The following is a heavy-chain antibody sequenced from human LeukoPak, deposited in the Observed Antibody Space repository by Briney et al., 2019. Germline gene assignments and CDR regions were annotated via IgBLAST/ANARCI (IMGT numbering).Heavy chain of an antibody. J-gene: IGHJ4*02. CDR1: GFLFSSYT. Sequence: GGSLRLSCAASGFLFSSYTMNWVRQAPGKGLEWISFISSRGTTTDYADSVKGRFTISRDNANSSLFLQMNSLRAEDTALYYCARDRGSNNYFDHWGQGTLVTVSS. CDR2: ISSRGTTT. D-gene: IGHD2-2*01. V-gene: IGHV3-48*04. CDR3: ARDRGSNNYFDH.